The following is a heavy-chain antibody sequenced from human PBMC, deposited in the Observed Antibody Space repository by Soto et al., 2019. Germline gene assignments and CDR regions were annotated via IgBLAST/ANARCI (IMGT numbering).Heavy chain of an antibody. CDR2: IYWNDDK. J-gene: IGHJ5*02. V-gene: IGHV2-5*01. D-gene: IGHD3-3*01. CDR3: AHRLSGFRFLEWLS. CDR1: GFSLSTSGVG. Sequence: QITLKESGPTLVKPTQTLTLTCTFSGFSLSTSGVGVGWIRQPPGKALEWLAPIYWNDDKRYSPSLKSRLTISKDTSKNQVVLTMTNMDPVDTATYYCAHRLSGFRFLEWLSWGQGTLVTVSS.